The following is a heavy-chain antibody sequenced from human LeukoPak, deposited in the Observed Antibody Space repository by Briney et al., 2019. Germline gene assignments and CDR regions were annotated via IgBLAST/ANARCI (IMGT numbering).Heavy chain of an antibody. V-gene: IGHV1-3*01. J-gene: IGHJ6*04. CDR2: INAGNGNT. D-gene: IGHD4-17*01. CDR3: ARERTVTPPPYYYYYGMDV. Sequence: ASVKVSCKASGYTFTSYAMHWVRQAPGQRLEWMGWINAGNGNTKYSQKFQGRVTITRDTSASTAYMELSSLRSEDTAVYYCARERTVTPPPYYYYYGMDVWGKGTTVTVSS. CDR1: GYTFTSYA.